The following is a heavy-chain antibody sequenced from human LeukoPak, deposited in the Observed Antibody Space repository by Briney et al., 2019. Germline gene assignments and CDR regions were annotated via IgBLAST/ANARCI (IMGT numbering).Heavy chain of an antibody. CDR1: GGSISSGSYY. V-gene: IGHV4-61*02. D-gene: IGHD3-3*01. J-gene: IGHJ5*02. CDR3: ARVTYYDFWRGYPPPWFDP. CDR2: IYTSGST. Sequence: SQTLSLTCTVSGGSISSGSYYWSWIRQPAGKGLEWIGRIYTSGSTNYNPSLKSRVTISVDTSKNQFSLKLSSVTAADTAVYYCARVTYYDFWRGYPPPWFDPWGQGTLVTVSS.